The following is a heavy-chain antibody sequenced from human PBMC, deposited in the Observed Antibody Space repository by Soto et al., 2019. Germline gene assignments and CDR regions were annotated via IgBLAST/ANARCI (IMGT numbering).Heavy chain of an antibody. J-gene: IGHJ4*02. V-gene: IGHV3-23*01. CDR2: ISGSGGST. CDR3: AKDRPRGCSGGSCYSGAQ. Sequence: GGSLRLSCAASGFTFSSYAMSWVRQAPGKGLEWVAGISGSGGSTSHADSVKGRFTISRDNSKKTLYLQMNSLRAEDTAVYYCAKDRPRGCSGGSCYSGAQWGQGTLVTVSS. D-gene: IGHD2-15*01. CDR1: GFTFSSYA.